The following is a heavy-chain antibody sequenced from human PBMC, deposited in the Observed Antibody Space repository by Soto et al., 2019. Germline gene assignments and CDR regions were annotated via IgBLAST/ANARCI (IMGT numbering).Heavy chain of an antibody. Sequence: QVQLVQSGAEVKQPGASVKVSCKASGYTFTNYGFTWVRQAPGQGLEWLGWISTYNGNTKYAQKVQGRLTMTTDTSTSTANMGLTSLRSDDTALYYCARTTVTASYDYMDVWGKGSTVTVSS. CDR2: ISTYNGNT. CDR1: GYTFTNYG. D-gene: IGHD4-17*01. J-gene: IGHJ6*03. CDR3: ARTTVTASYDYMDV. V-gene: IGHV1-18*01.